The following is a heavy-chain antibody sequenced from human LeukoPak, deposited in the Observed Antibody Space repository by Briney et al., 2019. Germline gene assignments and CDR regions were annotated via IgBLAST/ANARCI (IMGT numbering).Heavy chain of an antibody. CDR1: GFTFSSYS. CDR3: ARDKWTTVTTH. CDR2: ISSSSSYI. V-gene: IGHV3-21*01. D-gene: IGHD4-17*01. J-gene: IGHJ4*02. Sequence: GGSLRLSCAAPGFTFSSYSMNWVRQAPGKGLEWVSSISSSSSYIYYADSVKGRFTISRDNAKNSLYLQMNSLRAEDTAVYYCARDKWTTVTTHWGQGTLVTVSS.